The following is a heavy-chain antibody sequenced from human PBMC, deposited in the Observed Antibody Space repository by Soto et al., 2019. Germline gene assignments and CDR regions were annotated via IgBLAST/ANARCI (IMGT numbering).Heavy chain of an antibody. CDR3: VRIAGTSSPGPIDY. D-gene: IGHD6-13*01. J-gene: IGHJ4*02. CDR1: GYSISRSHW. V-gene: IGHV4-28*01. CDR2: IYHSGRH. Sequence: QVQLQESGPGLVKPSDTLSLTCAVSGYSISRSHWWGWIRQPPGKGLEWIGHIYHSGRHYHNPSLKRRVTMSLDMSKNQFSLRLSSVTAVDTAVYYCVRIAGTSSPGPIDYWGQGTLVTVSS.